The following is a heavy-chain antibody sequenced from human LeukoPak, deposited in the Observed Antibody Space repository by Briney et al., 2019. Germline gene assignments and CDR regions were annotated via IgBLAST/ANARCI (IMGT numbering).Heavy chain of an antibody. CDR2: IWYDGSNR. D-gene: IGHD2-8*01. V-gene: IGHV3-30*02. CDR3: AKDPLVFCTRATCRYLDS. J-gene: IGHJ4*02. CDR1: GFTFSNYG. Sequence: GGSLRLSCAASGFTFSNYGMNWVRQAPGKGLEWVAFIWYDGSNRYYADSVKGRFTISRDNSENTLFLQMSSLRTEDTAVYYCAKDPLVFCTRATCRYLDSWGQGTLVTVSS.